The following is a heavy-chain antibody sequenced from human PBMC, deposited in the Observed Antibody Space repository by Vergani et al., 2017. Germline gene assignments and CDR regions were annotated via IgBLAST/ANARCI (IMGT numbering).Heavy chain of an antibody. D-gene: IGHD7-27*01. J-gene: IGHJ6*02. CDR3: ASPRTAEKLPKPLYYFYGLDV. CDR1: GGTFNIYS. Sequence: QVQLVQSGAEVKKPGSSVKVSCKASGGTFNIYSVSWLRQAPGQGPEWMGGITPFFPTGHYAQKFQGRVTITADESATTVYMELSSLRSEDTAVYYCASPRTAEKLPKPLYYFYGLDVWGQGTTVTVSS. V-gene: IGHV1-69*12. CDR2: ITPFFPTG.